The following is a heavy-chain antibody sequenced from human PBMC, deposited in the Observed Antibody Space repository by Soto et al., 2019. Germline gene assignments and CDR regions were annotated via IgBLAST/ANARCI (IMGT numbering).Heavy chain of an antibody. CDR3: ARHVEQQLVKINWFDP. V-gene: IGHV4-39*01. CDR2: IYYSGST. J-gene: IGHJ5*02. Sequence: PSETLSLTCTVSGGSISGSSYYWGWIRQPPGKGLEWIGSIYYSGSTYYNPSLKSRVTISVDTSKNQFSLKLSSVTAADTAVYYCARHVEQQLVKINWFDPWGQGTLVTVSS. CDR1: GGSISGSSYY. D-gene: IGHD6-13*01.